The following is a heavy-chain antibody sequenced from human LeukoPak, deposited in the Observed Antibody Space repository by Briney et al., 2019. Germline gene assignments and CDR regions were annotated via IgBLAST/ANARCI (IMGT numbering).Heavy chain of an antibody. J-gene: IGHJ4*02. V-gene: IGHV2-70*04. D-gene: IGHD6-19*01. Sequence: SGPALVKXTQTLTLTCTFSGFSLSTSGMRVTWIRQPPGKALEWLARIDWDDDKFYSTSLKTRLTISKDTSKNQVVLTMTNMDPVDTATYYCARHVIGPLHSSGWYFGYWGQGTLVTVSS. CDR2: IDWDDDK. CDR3: ARHVIGPLHSSGWYFGY. CDR1: GFSLSTSGMR.